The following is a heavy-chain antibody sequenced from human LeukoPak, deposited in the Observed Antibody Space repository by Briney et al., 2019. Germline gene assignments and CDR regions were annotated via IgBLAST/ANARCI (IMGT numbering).Heavy chain of an antibody. Sequence: GGSLRLSCAASGFTFSSYEMNWVRQAPGKGLEWVSYISSSGSTMYYADSVKGRFTISRDNAKNSLYLQMNSLRAEDTAVYYCAREGGGYSYVFDYWGQGTLVTVSS. CDR1: GFTFSSYE. CDR3: AREGGGYSYVFDY. CDR2: ISSSGSTM. J-gene: IGHJ4*02. D-gene: IGHD5-18*01. V-gene: IGHV3-48*03.